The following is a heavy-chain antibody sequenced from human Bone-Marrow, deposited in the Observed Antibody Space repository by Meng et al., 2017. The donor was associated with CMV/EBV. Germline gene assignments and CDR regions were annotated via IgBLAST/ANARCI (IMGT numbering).Heavy chain of an antibody. J-gene: IGHJ6*02. Sequence: GESLKISCAASGFTFSSYGMHWVRQAPGKGLEWVAFIRYDGSNKYYADSVKGRFTISRDNSKNTLYLQMNSLRAEDTAVYYCARGGCSSTSCYNRGPYYYYGMDVWGQGTTVTVSS. V-gene: IGHV3-30*02. D-gene: IGHD2-2*02. CDR1: GFTFSSYG. CDR3: ARGGCSSTSCYNRGPYYYYGMDV. CDR2: IRYDGSNK.